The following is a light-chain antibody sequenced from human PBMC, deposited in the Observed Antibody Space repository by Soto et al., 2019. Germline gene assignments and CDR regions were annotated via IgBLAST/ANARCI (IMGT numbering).Light chain of an antibody. J-gene: IGKJ4*01. CDR1: QGISTF. V-gene: IGKV1-39*01. CDR2: AAS. CDR3: QQYGGSPLT. Sequence: DIQMTQSPSSLSTSVGDRVTITCRASQGISTFLNWYQQKPGKAPRLLIYAASRLQSGVPARFSGSGAETDFTLTITSLQPEDFAVYYCQQYGGSPLTFGGGTKVEIK.